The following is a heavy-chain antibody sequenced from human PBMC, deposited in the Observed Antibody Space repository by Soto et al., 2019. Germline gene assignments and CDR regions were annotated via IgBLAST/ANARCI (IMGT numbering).Heavy chain of an antibody. CDR1: GFTFSSYA. Sequence: EVQLLESGGGLVQPGGSLRLSCAASGFTFSSYAMSWVRQAPGKGLEWVSAISGSGGSTYYADSVKGRFTISRDNSKNTLYLQMNSLRAEDTAVYYCAKAQDIWGSYRHFPLGGYWGQGTLVTVSS. V-gene: IGHV3-23*01. CDR3: AKAQDIWGSYRHFPLGGY. D-gene: IGHD3-16*02. J-gene: IGHJ4*02. CDR2: ISGSGGST.